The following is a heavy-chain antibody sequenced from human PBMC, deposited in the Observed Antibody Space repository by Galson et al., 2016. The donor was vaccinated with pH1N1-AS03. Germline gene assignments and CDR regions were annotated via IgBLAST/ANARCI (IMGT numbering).Heavy chain of an antibody. D-gene: IGHD2-15*01. CDR3: ARGRLSGGYYYGLDV. CDR1: GGSISSTDYF. J-gene: IGHJ6*02. V-gene: IGHV4-30-4*08. CDR2: ISYREKV. Sequence: TLSPTCTVYGGSISSTDYFWNWLRQPPGKGREWIGCISYREKVNYNPSPRTRLPVSVDTSKNQFSLKLSYVTAADTSVYYCARGRLSGGYYYGLDVWGRGTTVTVSS.